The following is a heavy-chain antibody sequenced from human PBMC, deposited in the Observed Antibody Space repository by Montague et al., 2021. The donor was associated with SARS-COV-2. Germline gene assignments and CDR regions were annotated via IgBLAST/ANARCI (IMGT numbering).Heavy chain of an antibody. D-gene: IGHD4-17*01. CDR2: IYYSGTT. Sequence: SETLSLTCTVSAGAIRDTDYFWGWIRQPPGKGLEWIGSIYYSGTTYHNPPLKSRLTISIDTSKNQFSLKLTSVTAADTAVYYCARHRNYGDHSLDNWFHPGAREPWSPSPQ. J-gene: IGHJ5*02. V-gene: IGHV4-39*01. CDR3: ARHRNYGDHSLDNWFHP. CDR1: AGAIRDTDYF.